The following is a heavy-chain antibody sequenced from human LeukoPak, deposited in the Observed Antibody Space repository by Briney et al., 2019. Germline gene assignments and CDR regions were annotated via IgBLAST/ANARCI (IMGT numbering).Heavy chain of an antibody. J-gene: IGHJ4*02. Sequence: ASGKVSCKASGDTFTSYYMHWVRQAPGQGLEWMGIINPSGGSTSYAQKFQGRVTMTRDTSTSTVYMELSSLRSEDTAVYYCARVWSGWYDYWGQGTLVTVSS. CDR3: ARVWSGWYDY. CDR2: INPSGGST. CDR1: GDTFTSYY. D-gene: IGHD6-19*01. V-gene: IGHV1-46*01.